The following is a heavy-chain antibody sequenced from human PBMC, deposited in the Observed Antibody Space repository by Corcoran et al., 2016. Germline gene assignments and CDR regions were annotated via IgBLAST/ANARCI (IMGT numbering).Heavy chain of an antibody. J-gene: IGHJ4*02. Sequence: QVQMQESGPGLVKPSETLSLTCTVSGDSIRDYYWSWIRQPAGKGLDWIGRIHGSGSTNYNPSLRSRVTMSVETSNNQFSLNLNSVTAADTAVYYCARGGSSGWHYWGQGILVTVSS. CDR1: GDSIRDYY. V-gene: IGHV4-4*07. CDR2: IHGSGST. D-gene: IGHD6-19*01. CDR3: ARGGSSGWHY.